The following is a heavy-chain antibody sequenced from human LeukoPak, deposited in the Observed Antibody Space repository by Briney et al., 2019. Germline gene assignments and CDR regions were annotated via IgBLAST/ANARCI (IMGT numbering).Heavy chain of an antibody. V-gene: IGHV1-8*01. D-gene: IGHD6-19*01. Sequence: ASVKVSCKASGYTFTSYDINWVRQATGQGLEWMGWMNPNSGNTGYAQKFQGRVTMTRNTSISTAYMELSSLRSEDTAVYYCASPSSNSSGWYHFQHWGQGTLVTISS. CDR1: GYTFTSYD. CDR2: MNPNSGNT. J-gene: IGHJ1*01. CDR3: ASPSSNSSGWYHFQH.